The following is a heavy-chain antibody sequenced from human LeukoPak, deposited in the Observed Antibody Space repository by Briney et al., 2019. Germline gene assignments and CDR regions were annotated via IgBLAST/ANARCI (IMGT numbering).Heavy chain of an antibody. Sequence: LAGGSLRLSCAASGFRFSGYWMSWVRQAPGKGLEWVANTNQEGSKKYYVDSVKGRFTISRDDAKNSLDLQMNSLRAEDTAVYYCERGDYQLDYWGQGTLVTVSS. CDR2: TNQEGSKK. CDR1: GFRFSGYW. V-gene: IGHV3-7*04. J-gene: IGHJ4*02. D-gene: IGHD3-10*01. CDR3: ERGDYQLDY.